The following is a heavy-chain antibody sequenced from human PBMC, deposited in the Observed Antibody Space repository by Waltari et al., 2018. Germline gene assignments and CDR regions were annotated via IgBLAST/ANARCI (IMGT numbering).Heavy chain of an antibody. V-gene: IGHV4-4*02. Sequence: QLQLQESGPGLVKPSGTLTLNCAVSGDTLTFTHWWNWVRQSPQKGLEWRGQVHGSGKTNYNPSFASRVTIALDTSNNQFSLKMTSATAADTAVYFCARDRGRGLYLDTWGPGTLVTVSP. D-gene: IGHD2-15*01. J-gene: IGHJ5*02. CDR3: ARDRGRGLYLDT. CDR2: VHGSGKT. CDR1: GDTLTFTHW.